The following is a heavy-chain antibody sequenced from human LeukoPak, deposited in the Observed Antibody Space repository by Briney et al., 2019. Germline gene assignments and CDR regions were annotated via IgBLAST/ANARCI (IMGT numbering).Heavy chain of an antibody. CDR2: IKQDGSEK. Sequence: GGSLRLSCATSGFTFSDYWMNWVRQAPGKGLEWVANIKQDGSEKYYVGSVKGRFTISRDNAKNSLYLQMNNLRAEDTAVYYCARSTDYWGQGTMVTVSS. CDR1: GFTFSDYW. J-gene: IGHJ3*01. CDR3: ARSTDY. V-gene: IGHV3-7*01. D-gene: IGHD3-16*01.